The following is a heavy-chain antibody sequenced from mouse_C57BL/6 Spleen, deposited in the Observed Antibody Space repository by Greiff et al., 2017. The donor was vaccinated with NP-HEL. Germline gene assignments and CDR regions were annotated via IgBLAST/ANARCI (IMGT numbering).Heavy chain of an antibody. CDR2: ISSGSSTI. Sequence: EVQLVESGGGLVKPGGSLKLSCAASGFTFSDYGMHWVRQAPEKGLEWVAYISSGSSTIYYADTVKGRFTISRDNATNTLFLQMTSLRSEDTAMYYCARPGEYEGFAYWGQGTLVTVAA. CDR3: ARPGEYEGFAY. V-gene: IGHV5-17*01. J-gene: IGHJ3*01. D-gene: IGHD2-14*01. CDR1: GFTFSDYG.